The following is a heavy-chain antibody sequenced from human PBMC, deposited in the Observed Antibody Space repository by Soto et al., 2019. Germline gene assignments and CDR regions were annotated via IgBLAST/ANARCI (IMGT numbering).Heavy chain of an antibody. CDR2: INAGNGNT. J-gene: IGHJ4*02. CDR1: GYTFTSYA. V-gene: IGHV1-3*01. Sequence: QVQLVQSGAEVKKPGASVKVSCKASGYTFTSYAMHWVRQAPGQRLEWMGWINAGNGNTKYSQKFQGRVTITRDTSASTAYMELSSLRSDDTAVYYCARENMVRGVISHFAYWGQGTLVTVSS. CDR3: ARENMVRGVISHFAY. D-gene: IGHD3-10*01.